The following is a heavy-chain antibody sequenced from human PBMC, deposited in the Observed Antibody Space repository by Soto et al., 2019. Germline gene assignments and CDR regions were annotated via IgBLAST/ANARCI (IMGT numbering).Heavy chain of an antibody. CDR1: GFTFSSYG. J-gene: IGHJ6*02. CDR3: AKGTGLYYYYGMDV. Sequence: PGGSLRLSCAAPGFTFSSYGMHWVRQAPGKGLEWVAVISYDGSNKYYADSVKGRFTISRDNSKNTLYLQMNSLRAEDTAVYYCAKGTGLYYYYGMDVWGQGTTVTVSS. V-gene: IGHV3-30*18. CDR2: ISYDGSNK. D-gene: IGHD3-10*01.